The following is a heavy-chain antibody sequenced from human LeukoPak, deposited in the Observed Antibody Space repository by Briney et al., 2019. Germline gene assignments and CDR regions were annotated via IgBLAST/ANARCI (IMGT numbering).Heavy chain of an antibody. V-gene: IGHV3-48*03. CDR2: ISSSGSTI. J-gene: IGHJ4*02. CDR3: ARGRWLGQGDY. Sequence: PGGSLRLSCAASGFTFSSYEMNWVRQAPGKGLEWISYISSSGSTIYYADSVKGRFTISTDDSKNTLYLQMNSLRAEDTALYYCARGRWLGQGDYWGQGTRVTVSS. D-gene: IGHD6-19*01. CDR1: GFTFSSYE.